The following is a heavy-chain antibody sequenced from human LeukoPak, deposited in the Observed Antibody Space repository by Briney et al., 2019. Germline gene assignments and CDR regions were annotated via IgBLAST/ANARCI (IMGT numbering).Heavy chain of an antibody. CDR2: ISSSSSTI. J-gene: IGHJ4*02. Sequence: GGSLRLSCAASGFTFSSYSMTWVRQAPGKGLEWVSYISSSSSTIYYADSVKGRFTISRDNSKNTLYLQMNSLRAEDTAVYYCARSPSGHYWGQGTLVTVSS. CDR3: ARSPSGHY. D-gene: IGHD6-6*01. V-gene: IGHV3-48*01. CDR1: GFTFSSYS.